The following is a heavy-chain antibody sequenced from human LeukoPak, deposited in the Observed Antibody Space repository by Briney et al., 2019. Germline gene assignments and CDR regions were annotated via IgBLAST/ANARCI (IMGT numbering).Heavy chain of an antibody. D-gene: IGHD4-17*01. CDR2: IKQDGSEK. J-gene: IGHJ4*02. CDR1: GFTFSSYW. Sequence: GGSLRLSCAASGFTFSSYWLSWVRQAPGKGLEWVASIKQDGSEKYYVDSVKGRFTISRDNAKNSLYLQMTSLRAEDTAVYFCARTTTVTTPFDYWGQGTLVTVSS. CDR3: ARTTTVTTPFDY. V-gene: IGHV3-7*01.